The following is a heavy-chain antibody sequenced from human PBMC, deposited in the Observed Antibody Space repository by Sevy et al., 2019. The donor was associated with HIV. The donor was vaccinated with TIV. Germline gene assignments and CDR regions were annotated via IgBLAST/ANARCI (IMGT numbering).Heavy chain of an antibody. D-gene: IGHD6-19*01. CDR3: ARGVAGRFQH. J-gene: IGHJ1*01. CDR1: GGSFSGYY. CDR2: INHSGST. V-gene: IGHV4-34*01. Sequence: SETLSLTCAVYGGSFSGYYWSWIRQPPGKGLEWIGEINHSGSTNYNPSLKSRVTISVDTSKNQFSPKLSSVTAADTAVYYCARGVAGRFQHWGQGTLVTVSS.